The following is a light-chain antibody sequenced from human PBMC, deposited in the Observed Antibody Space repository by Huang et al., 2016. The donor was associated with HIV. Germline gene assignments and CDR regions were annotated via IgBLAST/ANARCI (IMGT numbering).Light chain of an antibody. CDR3: QQYYNTPLT. Sequence: DIVMTLSPESLAVSLGERASINCKSSQSVLYHSNNKNYVAWYKQKPVQPPELLIKWASTLESGVPYRFSGSGSGTDFTLTISSLQTEDVAVYYCQQYYNTPLTFGGGTKVEIK. J-gene: IGKJ4*01. CDR2: WAS. V-gene: IGKV4-1*01. CDR1: QSVLYHSNNKNY.